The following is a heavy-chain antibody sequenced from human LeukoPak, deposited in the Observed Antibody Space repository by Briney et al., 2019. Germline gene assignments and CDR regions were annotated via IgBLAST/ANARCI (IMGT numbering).Heavy chain of an antibody. V-gene: IGHV3-49*04. CDR1: GFTFGDYA. J-gene: IGHJ5*02. CDR3: TRSTMVRGVNNWFDP. Sequence: PGRSLRLSCTASGFTFGDYAMSWVRQAPGKGLEWVGFIRSKAYGGTTEYAASVKGRFTISRDDSKSIAYLQMNSLKTEDTAVYYCTRSTMVRGVNNWFDPWGQGTLVTVSS. D-gene: IGHD3-10*01. CDR2: IRSKAYGGTT.